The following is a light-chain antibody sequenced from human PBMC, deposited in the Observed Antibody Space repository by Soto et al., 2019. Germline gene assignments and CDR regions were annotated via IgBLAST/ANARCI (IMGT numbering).Light chain of an antibody. Sequence: QSVLTQPPSASGAPGQRVTISCTGSTSNIGAGYNVHWYQQLPGTAPKLLIYDNKKRPSGVPDRFSGSKSGTSASLAITGLQAEDEADYYCQSFDSSLTAVLFGGGTKVTVL. CDR3: QSFDSSLTAVL. CDR2: DNK. CDR1: TSNIGAGYN. V-gene: IGLV1-40*01. J-gene: IGLJ2*01.